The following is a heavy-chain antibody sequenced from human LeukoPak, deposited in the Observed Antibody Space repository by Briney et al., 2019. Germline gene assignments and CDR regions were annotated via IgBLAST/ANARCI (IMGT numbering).Heavy chain of an antibody. Sequence: PGGSLRLSCAASGFTFSSYAMSWVRQAPGKGLEWVSAISGSGGSTYYADSVKGRFTISRDNSKNTLYLQMNSLRAEDTAVYYCGGDIVVVVAADGNDPWGQGTLVTVSS. J-gene: IGHJ5*02. CDR2: ISGSGGST. CDR3: GGDIVVVVAADGNDP. V-gene: IGHV3-23*01. CDR1: GFTFSSYA. D-gene: IGHD2-15*01.